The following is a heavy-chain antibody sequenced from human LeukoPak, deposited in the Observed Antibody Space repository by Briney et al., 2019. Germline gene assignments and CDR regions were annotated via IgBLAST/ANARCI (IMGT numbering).Heavy chain of an antibody. D-gene: IGHD1-26*01. Sequence: GGSLRLSCAASGFTFSSYEMNWVRQAPGKGLEWVSYISSSGSTIYYADSVKGRFTISRDNAKNSLYLQMNSLRPEDTALYYCAKSMGATYYDLVAVGIWGQGTMVTVSS. CDR1: GFTFSSYE. J-gene: IGHJ3*02. CDR2: ISSSGSTI. CDR3: AKSMGATYYDLVAVGI. V-gene: IGHV3-48*03.